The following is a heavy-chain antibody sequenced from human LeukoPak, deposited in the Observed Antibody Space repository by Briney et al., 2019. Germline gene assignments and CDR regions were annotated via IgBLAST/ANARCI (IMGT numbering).Heavy chain of an antibody. D-gene: IGHD6-13*01. Sequence: SETLSLTCAVYGGSFSGYYWSWIRQPPGKGLEWIGEINHSGSTNYNPSLKSRVTISVDTSKNQFSLKLSSVTAADTAVYYCARHPYWGIAAAATGYFQHWGQGTLVTVSS. CDR2: INHSGST. V-gene: IGHV4-34*01. J-gene: IGHJ1*01. CDR3: ARHPYWGIAAAATGYFQH. CDR1: GGSFSGYY.